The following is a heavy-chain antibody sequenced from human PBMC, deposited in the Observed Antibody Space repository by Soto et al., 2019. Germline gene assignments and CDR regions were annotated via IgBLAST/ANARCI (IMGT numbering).Heavy chain of an antibody. D-gene: IGHD6-6*01. Sequence: APVKVSCKASGYTFTSYGISWXRQAPEQGLEWMGWINPNNGNTDYAQKFQGRVTMTRNTSISTAYMELSSLRSEDTAVYYCARGSEYSSSLLLRGGNYYYMDVWGKGTTVTVSS. CDR1: GYTFTSYG. J-gene: IGHJ6*03. CDR3: ARGSEYSSSLLLRGGNYYYMDV. V-gene: IGHV1-8*02. CDR2: INPNNGNT.